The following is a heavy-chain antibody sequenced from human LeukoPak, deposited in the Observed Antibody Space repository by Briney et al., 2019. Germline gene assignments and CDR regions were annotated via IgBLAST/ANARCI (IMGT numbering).Heavy chain of an antibody. CDR2: ISWNSGSI. J-gene: IGHJ2*01. CDR3: AKSGYCSGGSCCSRPYWYFDL. V-gene: IGHV3-9*01. CDR1: GFTFSSYA. Sequence: PGGSLRLSCAASGFTFSSYAMSWVRQAPGKGLEWVSGISWNSGSIGYADSVKGRFTISRDNAKNSLYLQMNSLRAEDTALYYCAKSGYCSGGSCCSRPYWYFDLWGRGTLVTVSS. D-gene: IGHD2-15*01.